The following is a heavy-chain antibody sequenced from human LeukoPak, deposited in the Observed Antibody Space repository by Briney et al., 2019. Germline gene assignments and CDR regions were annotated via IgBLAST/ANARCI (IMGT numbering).Heavy chain of an antibody. Sequence: GESLKISCKASGYIFTSYWIGWVRQMPGKGLEWMGIIYPGDSDTRYTPSFQGQVTISADKSINSAYLQWSSLRASDTAMYYCARRTPMTVATRGAPHFDYWGQGTLVTVSS. V-gene: IGHV5-51*01. D-gene: IGHD5-12*01. CDR2: IYPGDSDT. CDR3: ARRTPMTVATRGAPHFDY. CDR1: GYIFTSYW. J-gene: IGHJ4*02.